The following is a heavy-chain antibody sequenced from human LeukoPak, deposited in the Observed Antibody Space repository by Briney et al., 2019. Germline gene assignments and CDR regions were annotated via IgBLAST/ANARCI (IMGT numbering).Heavy chain of an antibody. CDR3: AKLTPY. Sequence: PGGSLRLSCVASGFTFSNYGMSWVRQAPGKGLEWVSSIIVSGDNTYYTDSVQGRFTISRDNFKNTLYLQMNSLRPEDTAIYYCAKLTPYWGQGTLVTVSS. V-gene: IGHV3-23*01. CDR2: IIVSGDNT. D-gene: IGHD3-9*01. CDR1: GFTFSNYG. J-gene: IGHJ4*02.